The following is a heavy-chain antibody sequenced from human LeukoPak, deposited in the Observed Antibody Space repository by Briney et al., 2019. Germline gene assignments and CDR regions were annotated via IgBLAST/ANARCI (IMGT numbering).Heavy chain of an antibody. CDR1: GGPFSGYF. V-gene: IGHV4-34*01. J-gene: IGHJ4*02. D-gene: IGHD3-10*01. CDR3: ARRYYYNLGSFPFDF. CDR2: IHNSGTT. Sequence: SETLSLTCTVSGGPFSGYFWSWIRQSSGKGLEWIGEIHNSGTTNYNPSLNSRVTISEDTSKNQLYLNLSSVTAADTAVYYCARRYYYNLGSFPFDFWGQGTLVTVSS.